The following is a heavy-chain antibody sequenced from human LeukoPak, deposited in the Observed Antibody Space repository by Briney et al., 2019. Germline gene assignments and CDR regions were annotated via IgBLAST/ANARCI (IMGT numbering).Heavy chain of an antibody. CDR3: ARQESSGWDTAPWFAP. Sequence: GESLKISCKGSGYSFTSYWIGWVRQMPGKGLEWMGIIYPGDSDTRYSPSFQGQVTISADKSISTVYLQWSSLKASDTAMYYCARQESSGWDTAPWFAPWGQGTLVTVSS. CDR1: GYSFTSYW. J-gene: IGHJ5*02. D-gene: IGHD6-19*01. CDR2: IYPGDSDT. V-gene: IGHV5-51*01.